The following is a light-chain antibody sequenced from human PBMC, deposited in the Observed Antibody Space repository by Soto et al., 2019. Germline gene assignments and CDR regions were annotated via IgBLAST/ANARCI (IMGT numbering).Light chain of an antibody. CDR1: QSFRGL. Sequence: VVLTQHPFTLSLSPLERATLACRAIQSFRGLLAWYQQKPGQAPRLLIYDAYNRATGIPPRFSGSGSGTDFTLTISSLQPEDFATYYCQQLNSYPITFGQGTRLEI. CDR3: QQLNSYPIT. CDR2: DAY. J-gene: IGKJ5*01. V-gene: IGKV3-11*01.